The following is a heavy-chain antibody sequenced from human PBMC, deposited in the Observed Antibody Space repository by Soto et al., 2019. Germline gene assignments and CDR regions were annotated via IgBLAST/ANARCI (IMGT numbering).Heavy chain of an antibody. Sequence: VQLQESGPGLVKPSQTLSLTCTVSGGSISSGGYYWSWIRQHPGKGLEWVSAISGSGGSTYYADSVKGRFTISRDNSKNTLYLQMNSLRAEDTAVYYCETAPPLGYCSGGSCWDFDYWGQGTLVTVSS. CDR1: GGSISSGGYY. CDR3: ETAPPLGYCSGGSCWDFDY. J-gene: IGHJ4*02. V-gene: IGHV3-23*01. D-gene: IGHD2-15*01. CDR2: ISGSGGST.